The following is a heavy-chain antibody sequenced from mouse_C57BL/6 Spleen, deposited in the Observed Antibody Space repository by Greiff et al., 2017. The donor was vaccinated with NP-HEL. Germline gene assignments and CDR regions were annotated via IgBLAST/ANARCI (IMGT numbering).Heavy chain of an antibody. CDR2: ISSGSGTI. CDR3: ARTGGNTWFAY. CDR1: GFTFSDYG. D-gene: IGHD2-1*01. J-gene: IGHJ3*01. Sequence: EVQVVESGGGLVKPGGSLKLSCAASGFTFSDYGMHWVRQAPEKGLEWVAYISSGSGTIYYADTVKGRFTISRDNSKNTLFLQMTSLRSEDTAMYYCARTGGNTWFAYWGQVTLVTVSA. V-gene: IGHV5-17*01.